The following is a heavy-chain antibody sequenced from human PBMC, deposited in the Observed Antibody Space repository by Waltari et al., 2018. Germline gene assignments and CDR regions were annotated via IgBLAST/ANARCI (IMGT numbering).Heavy chain of an antibody. J-gene: IGHJ4*02. V-gene: IGHV1-46*01. CDR3: ARVSGSYGRGHYYFDY. CDR1: GYTFTSSY. CDR2: INPSGGST. Sequence: QVQLVQSGAEVKKPGASVKVSCKASGYTFTSSYMHWVRQAPGQGLEWMGIINPSGGSTSYAQKFQGRVTMTRDTSTSTVYMELSSLRSEDTAVYYCARVSGSYGRGHYYFDYWGQGTLVTVSS. D-gene: IGHD3-16*01.